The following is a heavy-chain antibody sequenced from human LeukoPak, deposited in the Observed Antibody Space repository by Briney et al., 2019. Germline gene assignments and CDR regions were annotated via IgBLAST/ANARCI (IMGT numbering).Heavy chain of an antibody. CDR3: AKDPASYSSSSLFDY. CDR2: IRYDGSNK. D-gene: IGHD6-13*01. V-gene: IGHV3-30*02. CDR1: GFTFSSYG. J-gene: IGHJ4*02. Sequence: PGGSLRLSCAASGFTFSSYGMHWVRQAPGKGLEWVAFIRYDGSNKYYADSVKGRFTISRDNSKNTLYLQMNSLRAEDTAVYYCAKDPASYSSSSLFDYWGQGTLVTVSS.